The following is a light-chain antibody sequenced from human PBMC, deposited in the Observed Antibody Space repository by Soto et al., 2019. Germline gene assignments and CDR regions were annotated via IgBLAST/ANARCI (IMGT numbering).Light chain of an antibody. V-gene: IGLV7-46*01. CDR3: LLSYTGVRV. J-gene: IGLJ2*01. Sequence: QAVVTQEPSLTVSPGGTVTLTCGSSTGGVTNGHYPYWFQQKPGQAPRTVIYDTTNKLSWTPARFSGSILGGKAALTLSGAQPEDEADYYCLLSYTGVRVFGGGTQLTVL. CDR1: TGGVTNGHY. CDR2: DTT.